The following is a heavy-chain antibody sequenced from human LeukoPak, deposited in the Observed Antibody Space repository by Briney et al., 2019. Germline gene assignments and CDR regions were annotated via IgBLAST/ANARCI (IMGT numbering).Heavy chain of an antibody. Sequence: SETLSLTCAVYGGSFSGYYWSWIRQPPGKGLEWIATIYFSGSTFYHPSLEGRVTISADTSKNQFSLKLASVTAADTAVYYCARRAYGTGFDFWGQGTEVTVSS. CDR3: ARRAYGTGFDF. J-gene: IGHJ4*02. V-gene: IGHV4-34*01. CDR1: GGSFSGYY. CDR2: IYFSGST. D-gene: IGHD3/OR15-3a*01.